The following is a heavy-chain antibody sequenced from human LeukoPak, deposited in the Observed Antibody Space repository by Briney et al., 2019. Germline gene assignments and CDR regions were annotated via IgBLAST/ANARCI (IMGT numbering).Heavy chain of an antibody. CDR3: ARLGIAAAGFDP. Sequence: SETLSLTCSVSGGSINSDYWSWIRQPPGKGLEWIGSIYYSGSTYYNPSLKSRVTISVDTSKNQFSLKLSSVTAADTAVYYCARLGIAAAGFDPWGQGTLVTVSS. J-gene: IGHJ5*02. CDR2: IYYSGST. D-gene: IGHD6-13*01. V-gene: IGHV4-39*01. CDR1: GGSINSDY.